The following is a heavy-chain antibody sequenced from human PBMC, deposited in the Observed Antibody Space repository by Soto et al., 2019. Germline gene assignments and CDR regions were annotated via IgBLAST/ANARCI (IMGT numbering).Heavy chain of an antibody. V-gene: IGHV4-39*02. J-gene: IGHJ2*01. D-gene: IGHD6-6*01. CDR1: GGSISSSSYY. CDR2: VYYNGIT. CDR3: VRETGGSSYAL. Sequence: QLQLQGSGPGLVKPSETLSLTCRVSGGSISSSSYYWAWIRQPPGQGLEWIGSVYYNGITYYKPSRKSRVTISVDTSKNQFSLKLSSVTAADTAVYYCVRETGGSSYALWDRGTLVSVSS.